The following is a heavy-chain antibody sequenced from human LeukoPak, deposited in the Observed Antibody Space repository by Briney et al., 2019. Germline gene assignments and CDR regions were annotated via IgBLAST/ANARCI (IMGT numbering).Heavy chain of an antibody. D-gene: IGHD3-22*01. V-gene: IGHV4-59*07. Sequence: SDTLSLTCTVSGVPLSGHYWIWLPQPPGKTLEWIGYVSYSGRTKYHPSLQSRVTISIHTSRSQFSLKLTSVTSADTAVYSCARLLDNDISGDPDTFDVWGQGTTVIVSS. CDR2: VSYSGRT. J-gene: IGHJ3*01. CDR3: ARLLDNDISGDPDTFDV. CDR1: GVPLSGHY.